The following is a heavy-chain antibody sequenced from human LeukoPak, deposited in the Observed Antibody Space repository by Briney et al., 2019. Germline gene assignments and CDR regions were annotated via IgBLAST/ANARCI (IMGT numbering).Heavy chain of an antibody. J-gene: IGHJ5*02. CDR1: GGSISRCDFY. Sequence: SQTLSITCTVSGGSISRCDFYWSWIRQPPPQLLLWIGYIYYSGSTYYNPSLKSRVTISVDTSKNQFSLKLSSVTAADTAVYYCARAPYIGWFDPWGQGTLVTVSS. D-gene: IGHD4-11*01. CDR2: IYYSGST. V-gene: IGHV4-30-4*01. CDR3: ARAPYIGWFDP.